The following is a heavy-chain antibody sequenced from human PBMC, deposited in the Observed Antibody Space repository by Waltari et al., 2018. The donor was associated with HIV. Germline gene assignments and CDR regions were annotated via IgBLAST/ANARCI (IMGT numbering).Heavy chain of an antibody. CDR2: INWNSDNI. CDR1: GFTFDDYP. Sequence: EVQLVESGGDLVQPGRSLRLSCAASGFTFDDYPMHWVRQAPGKGLEWVSGINWNSDNIGYADSVKGRFTISRDHAKNSLYLQMNSLRPEDTDLYYCAKAYDSSGFQYYFDYWGQGTLVTVSS. D-gene: IGHD3-22*01. J-gene: IGHJ4*02. CDR3: AKAYDSSGFQYYFDY. V-gene: IGHV3-9*01.